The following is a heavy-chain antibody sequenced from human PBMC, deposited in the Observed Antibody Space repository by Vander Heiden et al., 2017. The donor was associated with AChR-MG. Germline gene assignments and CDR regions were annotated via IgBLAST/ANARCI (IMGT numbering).Heavy chain of an antibody. D-gene: IGHD3-10*01. J-gene: IGHJ4*02. Sequence: EVQLVESGGGLVQPGRSLRLSCAASGFTFDDYAMHWVRQAPGKGLEWVSGISWNSGSIGYADSVKGRFTISRDNAKNSLYLQMNSLRAEDTALYYCAKDSWVQGVTHRGAHFDYWGQGTLVTVSS. CDR1: GFTFDDYA. CDR3: AKDSWVQGVTHRGAHFDY. V-gene: IGHV3-9*01. CDR2: ISWNSGSI.